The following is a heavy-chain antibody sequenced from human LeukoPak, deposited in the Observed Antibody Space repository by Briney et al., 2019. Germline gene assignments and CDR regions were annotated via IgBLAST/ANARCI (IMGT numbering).Heavy chain of an antibody. CDR3: ARERYYDSSGYPTYYFDY. D-gene: IGHD3-22*01. V-gene: IGHV3-7*01. J-gene: IGHJ4*02. CDR1: GCTFSSYW. CDR2: IKQDGSEK. Sequence: GGSLRLSCAASGCTFSSYWMSWVRQAPGKGLEWVANIKQDGSEKYYVDSVKGRFTISRDNAKNSLYLQMNSLRAEDTAVYYCARERYYDSSGYPTYYFDYWGQGTLVTVSS.